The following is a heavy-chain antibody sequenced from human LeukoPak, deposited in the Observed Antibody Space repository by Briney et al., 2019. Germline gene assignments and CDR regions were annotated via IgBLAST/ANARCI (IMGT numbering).Heavy chain of an antibody. J-gene: IGHJ5*02. D-gene: IGHD1-1*01. Sequence: GGSLRLSCAASGFTVSSNYMSWVRQAPGKGLEWVSVIYSGGTTNYADSVKGRFTISRDNSKNMLFLQMNSLRAEDTAVYYCARDWGLATTVANWFDPWGQGTLVTVSS. V-gene: IGHV3-66*01. CDR1: GFTVSSNY. CDR3: ARDWGLATTVANWFDP. CDR2: IYSGGTT.